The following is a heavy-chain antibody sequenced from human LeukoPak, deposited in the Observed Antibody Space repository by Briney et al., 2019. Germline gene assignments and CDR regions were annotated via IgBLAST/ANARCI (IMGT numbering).Heavy chain of an antibody. V-gene: IGHV4-34*01. D-gene: IGHD1-26*01. CDR3: ARGLRGSLRYYFDY. CDR1: GGSISSYY. Sequence: PSETLSLTCTVSGGSISSYYWSWIRQPPGKGLEWIGEINHSGSTNYNPSLKSRVTISVDTSKNQFSLKLSSVTAADTAVYYCARGLRGSLRYYFDYWGQGTLVTVSS. CDR2: INHSGST. J-gene: IGHJ4*02.